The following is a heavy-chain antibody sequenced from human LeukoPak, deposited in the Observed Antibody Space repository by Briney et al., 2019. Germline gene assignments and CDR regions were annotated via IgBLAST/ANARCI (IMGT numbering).Heavy chain of an antibody. CDR1: GFTFSSYA. Sequence: GGSLRLSCAASGFTFSSYAMHWVRQAPGKGLEYVSAISSNGGSTYYANSVKGRFTISRDNSKNTLYLQMGSLRAEDMAVYYCASGGCSSTSCYGYYYYGMDVWGQGTTVTVSS. J-gene: IGHJ6*02. V-gene: IGHV3-64*01. CDR2: ISSNGGST. CDR3: ASGGCSSTSCYGYYYYGMDV. D-gene: IGHD2-2*01.